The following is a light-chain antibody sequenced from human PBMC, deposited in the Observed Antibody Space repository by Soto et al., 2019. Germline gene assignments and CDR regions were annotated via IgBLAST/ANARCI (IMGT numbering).Light chain of an antibody. CDR1: SSNIGAGYG. J-gene: IGLJ1*01. Sequence: QSVLTQPPSVSGAPGQRLTISCTGSSSNIGAGYGVHWYQQLPGTAPKLLIYVNTNRPSWVPDRFSGSKSGTSASLAITGLQAEDEADYYCQSYDSSLSSYVFGTGTKLTVL. CDR3: QSYDSSLSSYV. V-gene: IGLV1-40*01. CDR2: VNT.